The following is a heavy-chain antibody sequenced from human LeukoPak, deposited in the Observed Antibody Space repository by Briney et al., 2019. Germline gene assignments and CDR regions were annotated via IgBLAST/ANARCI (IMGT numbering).Heavy chain of an antibody. D-gene: IGHD3-3*01. V-gene: IGHV4-34*01. Sequence: SETLSLTCAVYGGSFSGYYWSWIRQPPGKGLEWIGEINHSGSTNYNPSLKGRVTISVDTSKNQFSLKLSSVTAADTAVYYCARGGLRFLEWQYNWFDPWGQGTLVTFSS. CDR2: INHSGST. J-gene: IGHJ5*02. CDR1: GGSFSGYY. CDR3: ARGGLRFLEWQYNWFDP.